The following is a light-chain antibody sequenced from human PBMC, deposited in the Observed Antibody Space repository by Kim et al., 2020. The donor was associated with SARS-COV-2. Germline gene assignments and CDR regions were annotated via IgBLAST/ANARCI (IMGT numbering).Light chain of an antibody. V-gene: IGLV1-40*01. CDR2: GNS. J-gene: IGLJ3*02. CDR3: QSYDSSLSGSV. CDR1: SSNIGAGYD. Sequence: RVTISCTGSSSNIGAGYDVHWYQQLPGTAPKLLIYGNSNRPSGVPDRLSGSKSGTSASLAITGLQAEDEADYYCQSYDSSLSGSVFGGGTKLTVL.